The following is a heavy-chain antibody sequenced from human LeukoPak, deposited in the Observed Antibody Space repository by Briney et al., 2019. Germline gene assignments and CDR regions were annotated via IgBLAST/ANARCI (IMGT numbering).Heavy chain of an antibody. J-gene: IGHJ6*02. V-gene: IGHV3-21*01. CDR2: ISSSSSYI. Sequence: GGSLRLSCAASRFTFSSYSMNWVRQAPGKGLEWVSSISSSSSYIYYADSVKGRFTISRDNAKNSLYLQMNSLRAEDTAVYYCARLRFLEWLPGMDVWGQGTTVTVSS. CDR3: ARLRFLEWLPGMDV. CDR1: RFTFSSYS. D-gene: IGHD3-3*01.